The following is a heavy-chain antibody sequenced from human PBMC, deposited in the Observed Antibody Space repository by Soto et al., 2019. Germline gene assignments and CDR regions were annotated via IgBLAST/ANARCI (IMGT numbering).Heavy chain of an antibody. CDR2: ISGSGGST. D-gene: IGHD3-16*01. CDR3: AKDGAVWYDYVWGAFDI. V-gene: IGHV3-23*01. CDR1: GFTFSSYA. Sequence: GGSLRLSCAASGFTFSSYAMSWVRQAPGKGLEWISAISGSGGSTYYADSVKGRFTISRDNSKNTLYLQMNSLRAEDTAVYYCAKDGAVWYDYVWGAFDIWGQGTMVTVSS. J-gene: IGHJ3*02.